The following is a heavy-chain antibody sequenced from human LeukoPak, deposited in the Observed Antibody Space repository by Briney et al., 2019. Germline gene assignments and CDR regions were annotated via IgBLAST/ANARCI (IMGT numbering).Heavy chain of an antibody. D-gene: IGHD3-10*01. Sequence: PSETLSLTCAVYGGSFSGYYWSWIRQPPGKGLEWIGEINHSGSTNYNPSLKSRVTISVDTSKNQFSLKLTSVTAAATSVYYCASHRHKGVLWFGVLSGAYYFDYWGQGTLVTVSS. CDR1: GGSFSGYY. V-gene: IGHV4-34*01. CDR2: INHSGST. J-gene: IGHJ4*02. CDR3: ASHRHKGVLWFGVLSGAYYFDY.